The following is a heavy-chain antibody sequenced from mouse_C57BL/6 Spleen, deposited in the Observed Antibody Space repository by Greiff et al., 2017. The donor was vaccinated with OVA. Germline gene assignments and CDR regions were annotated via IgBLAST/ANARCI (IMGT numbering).Heavy chain of an antibody. CDR3: ARWTTVVRYFDY. CDR1: GYTFTDYN. Sequence: SGPELVKPGASVKMSCKASGYTFTDYNMHWVKQSHGKSLEWIGYINPNNGGTSYNQKFKGKATLTVNKSSSTAYMELRSLTSEDSAVYYCARWTTVVRYFDYWGQGTTLTVSS. J-gene: IGHJ2*01. D-gene: IGHD1-1*01. CDR2: INPNNGGT. V-gene: IGHV1-22*01.